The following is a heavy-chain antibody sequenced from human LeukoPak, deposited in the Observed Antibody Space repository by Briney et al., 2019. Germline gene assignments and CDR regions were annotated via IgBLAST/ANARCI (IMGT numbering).Heavy chain of an antibody. D-gene: IGHD4-17*01. V-gene: IGHV3-7*01. CDR3: ARLGARQMLEY. Sequence: AGGSLRLSCAASEFTFNSYWMSWVRQAPGKGLEWVANIKQDGGQIYYLDSMKGRFTVSRDNAKNSLYLQMNSLRAEDTAVYYCARLGARQMLEYWGQGTLVTVSS. CDR2: IKQDGGQI. J-gene: IGHJ4*02. CDR1: EFTFNSYW.